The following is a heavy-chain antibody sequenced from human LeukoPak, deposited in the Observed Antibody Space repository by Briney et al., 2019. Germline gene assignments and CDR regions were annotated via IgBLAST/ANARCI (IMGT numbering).Heavy chain of an antibody. J-gene: IGHJ4*02. CDR1: GGSFSGFY. CDR3: ARPRYRTGTPLDY. CDR2: INHSGST. D-gene: IGHD1-1*01. V-gene: IGHV4-34*01. Sequence: SETLSLTCAVYGGSFSGFYWSWFRVAPGKGVEWIGEINHSGSTNYNPSLKSRVTISVDTSKNQFSLKLSSVTAADTAVYYCARPRYRTGTPLDYWGQGTLVTVSS.